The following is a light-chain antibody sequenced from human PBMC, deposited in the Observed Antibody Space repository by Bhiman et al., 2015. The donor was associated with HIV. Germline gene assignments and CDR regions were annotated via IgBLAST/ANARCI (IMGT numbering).Light chain of an antibody. CDR3: QAWDSSTVI. J-gene: IGLJ2*01. Sequence: QSVLTQPPSASGTPGQRVTISCSGSSSNIGRNAVNWYQQSPGTAPRLLIYRNNQRPSGVPDRFSGFKSGTSASLAISGLQAEDEADYYCQAWDSSTVIFGGGTKLTVL. V-gene: IGLV1-44*01. CDR1: SSNIGRNA. CDR2: RNN.